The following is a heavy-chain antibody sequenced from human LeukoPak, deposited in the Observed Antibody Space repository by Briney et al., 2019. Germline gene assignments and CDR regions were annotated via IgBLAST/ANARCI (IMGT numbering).Heavy chain of an antibody. D-gene: IGHD6-19*01. Sequence: ASVKVSCKVSGYTLTELSMHWVRQAPGKGLEWKGGFDPEDGETIYAQKFQGRVTMTEDTSTDTAYMELSSLRSEDTAVYYCATSGQWLVPRGAFDIWGQGTMVTVSS. CDR2: FDPEDGET. J-gene: IGHJ3*02. CDR1: GYTLTELS. V-gene: IGHV1-24*01. CDR3: ATSGQWLVPRGAFDI.